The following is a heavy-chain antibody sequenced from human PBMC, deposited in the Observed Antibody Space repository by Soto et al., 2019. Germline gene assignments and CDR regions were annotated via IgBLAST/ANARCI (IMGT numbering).Heavy chain of an antibody. CDR2: ISSTTNYI. V-gene: IGHV3-21*01. Sequence: GGSLRLSCAASGFTFTRYSMSWVRQAPGKGLEWVSSISSTTNYIYYADSMKGRFTVSRDNAKNSVYLEMDSLSAEDTAVYYCARESEDLTSNFDYWGQGTPVTVSS. CDR1: GFTFTRYS. J-gene: IGHJ4*02. CDR3: ARESEDLTSNFDY.